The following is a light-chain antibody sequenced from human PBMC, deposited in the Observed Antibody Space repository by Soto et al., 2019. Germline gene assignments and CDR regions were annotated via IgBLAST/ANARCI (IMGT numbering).Light chain of an antibody. CDR2: GAS. V-gene: IGKV3-15*01. Sequence: EIVMTQSPATLSVSPGERATLSCRASQSVTSSLTWYQQKPGQAPRLLIYGASTRATGIPARFSGSGSGTEFTLTISSLQSEDFAIYYCQQYNSYSPWTFGQGTKVDIK. CDR1: QSVTSS. CDR3: QQYNSYSPWT. J-gene: IGKJ1*01.